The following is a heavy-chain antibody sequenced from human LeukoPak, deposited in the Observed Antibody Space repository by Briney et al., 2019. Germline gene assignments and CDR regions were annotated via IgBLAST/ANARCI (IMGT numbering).Heavy chain of an antibody. D-gene: IGHD2-2*01. CDR1: GFTFSNHW. CDR3: AKPTGYVVPAAPRH. J-gene: IGHJ4*02. V-gene: IGHV3-7*01. Sequence: GGSLRLSCVGAGFTFSNHWMSWVRQAPGKGLEWVADIKPDGSDQYFVDSVKGRFAISRDNAKNSQYLQMNSLRAEDTAVYYCAKPTGYVVPAAPRHWGQGTLVTVSS. CDR2: IKPDGSDQ.